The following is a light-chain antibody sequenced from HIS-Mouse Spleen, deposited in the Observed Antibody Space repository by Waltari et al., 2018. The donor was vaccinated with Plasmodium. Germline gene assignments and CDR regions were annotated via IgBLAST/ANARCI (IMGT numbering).Light chain of an antibody. CDR1: SSDVGSYNL. Sequence: QSALTQPASVSGSPGQSITISCTGPSSDVGSYNLVSWYQQHPGKAPKLMLYEGSKRPSGVSNRFSGSKSGNTASLTISGLQAEDEADYYCCSYAGSSTYVFGTGTKVTVL. J-gene: IGLJ1*01. V-gene: IGLV2-23*01. CDR3: CSYAGSSTYV. CDR2: EGS.